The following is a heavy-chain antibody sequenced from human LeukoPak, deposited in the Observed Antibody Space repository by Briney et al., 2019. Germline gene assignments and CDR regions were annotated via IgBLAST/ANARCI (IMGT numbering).Heavy chain of an antibody. CDR1: GFTFSSYA. Sequence: PGGSLRLSCTASGFTFSSYAMNWVRQAPGKGLEWVSGIGAGGTFTYYADSVKGRFTIFRDNSRNTLYLQMNSLRADDTAVYYCARGYYDSSAYYPTYFDYWGQGTLVTVSS. CDR3: ARGYYDSSAYYPTYFDY. CDR2: IGAGGTFT. D-gene: IGHD3-22*01. V-gene: IGHV3-23*01. J-gene: IGHJ4*02.